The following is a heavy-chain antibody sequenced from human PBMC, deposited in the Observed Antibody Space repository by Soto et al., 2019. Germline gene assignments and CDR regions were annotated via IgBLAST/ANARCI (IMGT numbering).Heavy chain of an antibody. D-gene: IGHD2-2*02. J-gene: IGHJ5*02. CDR2: ISAYNGNT. V-gene: IGHV1-18*01. Sequence: QVQLVQSGAEVKKPGASVKVSCKASGYTFTSYGISWVRQAPGQGLEWMGWISAYNGNTNYAQKLQGRVTMTTDTSTSTAYMELRSLRSDDTAVYYCARVPPVVVVPAAIWDNWFDPWGQGTLVTVSS. CDR3: ARVPPVVVVPAAIWDNWFDP. CDR1: GYTFTSYG.